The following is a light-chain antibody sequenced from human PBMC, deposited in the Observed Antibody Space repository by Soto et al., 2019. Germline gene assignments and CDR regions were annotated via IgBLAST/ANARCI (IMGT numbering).Light chain of an antibody. CDR3: QQRSNGPSYT. CDR1: QSVSSY. Sequence: EIVLTQSPATLSLSPGERATLSCRASQSVSSYLAWYQQKPGQAPRLLIYEASNRATGIPVRFSGSGSGTDFTLTISSLEPEDFAVYYCQQRSNGPSYTFGQGTKLEI. J-gene: IGKJ2*01. CDR2: EAS. V-gene: IGKV3-11*01.